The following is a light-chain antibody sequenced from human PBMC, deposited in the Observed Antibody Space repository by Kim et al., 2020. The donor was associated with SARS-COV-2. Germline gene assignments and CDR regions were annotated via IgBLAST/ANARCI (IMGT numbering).Light chain of an antibody. J-gene: IGKJ1*01. V-gene: IGKV3-20*01. CDR2: GAS. CDR1: QSVSSNY. CDR3: QQHGSSPPSWT. Sequence: GERATLSCRASQSVSSNYLAWYQQKPGQAPRLLIYGASSRATGIPDRFSGSGSGTDFTLTISRLEPEDCAVYYCQQHGSSPPSWTFGQGTKVEIK.